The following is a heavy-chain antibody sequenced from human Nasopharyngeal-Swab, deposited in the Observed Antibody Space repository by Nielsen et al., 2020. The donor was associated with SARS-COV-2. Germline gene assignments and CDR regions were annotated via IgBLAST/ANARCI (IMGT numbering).Heavy chain of an antibody. CDR3: VRDDGDVPGITGSGPPGGF. CDR1: GCTFTDYY. J-gene: IGHJ4*02. V-gene: IGHV1-2*06. CDR2: INPYSGDT. D-gene: IGHD6-13*01. Sequence: AAVKVSCKASGCTFTDYYMHWVRQDAGEGLEDMGRINPYSGDTKYAQNFQGRVTVTRDTSINTVYVELSSLTSDETAVYYCVRDDGDVPGITGSGPPGGFWGQGTLVTVSS.